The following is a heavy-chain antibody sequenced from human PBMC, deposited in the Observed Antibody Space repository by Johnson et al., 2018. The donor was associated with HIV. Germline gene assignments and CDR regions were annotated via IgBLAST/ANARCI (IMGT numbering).Heavy chain of an antibody. CDR3: ALNFIQYHWNADAFDI. Sequence: VQLVESGGGLVQPGRSLRLSCAASGFTFDDYAMHWVRQAPGKGLEWVSGISWNSGSIGYADSVKGRFTISSDNSKNTLYLQMNSLRAEDTAVYYCALNFIQYHWNADAFDIWGQGTMVTVSS. CDR1: GFTFDDYA. V-gene: IGHV3-9*01. D-gene: IGHD1-20*01. J-gene: IGHJ3*02. CDR2: ISWNSGSI.